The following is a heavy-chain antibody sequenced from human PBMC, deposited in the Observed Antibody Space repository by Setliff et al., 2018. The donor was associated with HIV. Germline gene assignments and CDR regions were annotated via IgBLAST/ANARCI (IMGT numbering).Heavy chain of an antibody. V-gene: IGHV4-39*01. J-gene: IGHJ6*03. D-gene: IGHD3-10*01. CDR2: INYRGNT. CDR1: AGSLSTSRYY. CDR3: ASLDGSESPYIYYYYMDV. Sequence: SETMSLTCTVSAGSLSTSRYYWGWIRQPPGKGLEWIGRINYRGNTYYNPSLKSRAAISVDTSKNQISLKLSSVTAADTAVYYCASLDGSESPYIYYYYMDVWGKGTEVTVSS.